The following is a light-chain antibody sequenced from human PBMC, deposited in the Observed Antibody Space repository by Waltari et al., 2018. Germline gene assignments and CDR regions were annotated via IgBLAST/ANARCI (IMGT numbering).Light chain of an antibody. CDR2: DVG. V-gene: IGLV2-11*01. CDR3: CSYAGTYIPFI. J-gene: IGLJ1*01. CDR1: SSDVGSYPF. Sequence: QSALTQPRPVSWSPGQSVTISCTGTSSDVGSYPFVSWYQQHPGTAPKLVISDVGKWPSGVPDRFSGSKSGNTASLTISGLQAEDEADYYCCSYAGTYIPFIFGTGTTVTVL.